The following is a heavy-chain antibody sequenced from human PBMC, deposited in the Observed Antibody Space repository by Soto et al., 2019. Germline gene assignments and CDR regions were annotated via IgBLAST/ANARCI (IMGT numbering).Heavy chain of an antibody. CDR3: ARNYYDSSGYSGGMDV. J-gene: IGHJ6*02. Sequence: ASVKVSCKASGYTFTGYYMHWVRQDPGQGLEWMGWINPNSGGTNYAQKFQGWVTMTRDTSISTAYMELSRLRSDDTAVYYCARNYYDSSGYSGGMDVWGQGTTVTVSS. CDR1: GYTFTGYY. D-gene: IGHD3-22*01. CDR2: INPNSGGT. V-gene: IGHV1-2*04.